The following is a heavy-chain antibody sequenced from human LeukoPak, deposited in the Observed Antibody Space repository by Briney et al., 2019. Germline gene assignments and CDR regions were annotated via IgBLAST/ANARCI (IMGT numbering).Heavy chain of an antibody. V-gene: IGHV3-33*01. D-gene: IGHD6-19*01. CDR1: GFTFSSYG. CDR2: IWYDGSNK. Sequence: GGSLRLSCAASGFTFSSYGMHWVRQAPGKGLEWVAVIWYDGSNKYYADSVKGRFTISRDNSKNTLYLQMNSLRAEDTAVYYCARGLAVAGREPPLRYYYYGMDVWGQGTTVTVSS. J-gene: IGHJ6*02. CDR3: ARGLAVAGREPPLRYYYYGMDV.